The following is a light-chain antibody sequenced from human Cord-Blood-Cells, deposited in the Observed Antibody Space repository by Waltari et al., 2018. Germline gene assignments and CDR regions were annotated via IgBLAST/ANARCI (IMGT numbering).Light chain of an antibody. CDR3: QQLNSYPYS. CDR1: QVISSY. CDR2: AAS. Sequence: DIQLTQSPSFLSASVGDRVTITCRASQVISSYLAWYQQKPGKAPKLLIYAASTLQSGVPSRFGGSGSGTEFTLTISSLQPEDFATYYCQQLNSYPYSFGQGTKLEIK. V-gene: IGKV1-9*01. J-gene: IGKJ2*03.